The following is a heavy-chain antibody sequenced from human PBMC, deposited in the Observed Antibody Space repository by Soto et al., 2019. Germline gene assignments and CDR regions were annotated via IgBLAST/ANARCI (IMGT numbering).Heavy chain of an antibody. D-gene: IGHD3-22*01. Sequence: GGSLRLSCAASGFTFSSYAMHWVRQAPGKGLEWVAVISYDGSNKYYADSVKGRFTIFRDNSKNTLYLQMNSLRAEDTAVYYCARDTAYYYDSSGYSNYYYYYGMDVWGQGTTVTVSS. CDR2: ISYDGSNK. CDR1: GFTFSSYA. V-gene: IGHV3-30-3*01. CDR3: ARDTAYYYDSSGYSNYYYYYGMDV. J-gene: IGHJ6*02.